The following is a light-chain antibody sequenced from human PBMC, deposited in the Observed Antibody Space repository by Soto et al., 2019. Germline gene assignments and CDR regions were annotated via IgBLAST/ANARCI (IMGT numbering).Light chain of an antibody. CDR2: EVS. CDR3: SSYTSSSTLVV. CDR1: SSDVGGYNY. V-gene: IGLV2-14*01. Sequence: ALTQPASVSGSPGQSITISCTGTSSDVGGYNYVSWYQQHPGKAPKLMIYEVSNRPSGVSNRFSGSKSGNTASLTISGLQAEDEADYYCSSYTSSSTLVVFGTGTKLTVL. J-gene: IGLJ1*01.